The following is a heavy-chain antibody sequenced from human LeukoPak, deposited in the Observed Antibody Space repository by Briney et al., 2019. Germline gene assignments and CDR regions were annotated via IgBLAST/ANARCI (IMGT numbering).Heavy chain of an antibody. CDR3: ASDPRDGGQNV. CDR2: ISYSGDNT. D-gene: IGHD5-24*01. V-gene: IGHV3-30*04. J-gene: IGHJ6*04. Sequence: GGSLRLSCAASGFTVTNYAMHWVRQAPGKGLEWVTLISYSGDNTYSADSVKGRFTFSRDKSKNTLYLQMNSLRPEDSAVYYCASDPRDGGQNVWGKGTTVTVSS. CDR1: GFTVTNYA.